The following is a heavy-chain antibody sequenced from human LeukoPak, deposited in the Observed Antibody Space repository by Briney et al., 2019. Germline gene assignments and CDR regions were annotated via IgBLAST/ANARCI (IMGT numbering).Heavy chain of an antibody. CDR2: ISYDGSNK. J-gene: IGHJ4*02. V-gene: IGHV3-30*18. CDR1: GFTFSSYG. D-gene: IGHD3-22*01. CDR3: AKDNQYYYDSSGSTGFDY. Sequence: GGSLRLSCAASGFTFSSYGMHWVRQAPGKGLEWVAVISYDGSNKYYADSVKGRFTISRDNSKNTLYLQMNSLRAEDTAVYYCAKDNQYYYDSSGSTGFDYWGQGTLVTVSS.